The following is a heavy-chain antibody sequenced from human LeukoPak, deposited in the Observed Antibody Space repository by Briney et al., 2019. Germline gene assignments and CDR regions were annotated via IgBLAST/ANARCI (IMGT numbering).Heavy chain of an antibody. CDR1: GGSVSSGSYY. V-gene: IGHV4-61*01. J-gene: IGHJ4*02. CDR3: ARYDFWSGYPTDY. D-gene: IGHD3-3*01. CDR2: IYYSGST. Sequence: NPSETLSLTCTVSGGSVSSGSYYWSWIRQPPGKGLEWIGYIYYSGSTNYNPSLKSRVTISVDTSKNQFSLKLSSVTAADTDVYYCARYDFWSGYPTDYWGQGTLVTVSS.